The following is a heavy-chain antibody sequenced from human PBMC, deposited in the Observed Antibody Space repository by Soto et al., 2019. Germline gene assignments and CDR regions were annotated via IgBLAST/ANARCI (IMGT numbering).Heavy chain of an antibody. CDR3: ARRRGGIRTYYHHGMDV. D-gene: IGHD3-16*01. V-gene: IGHV4-34*01. CDR1: GGSFSGYY. Sequence: SETLSLTCAVYGGSFSGYYWSWIRQPPGKGLEWIGEINHSGSTNYNPSLKSRVTISVDTSKNQFSLKLSSVAAADTAVYYCARRRGGIRTYYHHGMDVLGQGTTVTVSS. CDR2: INHSGST. J-gene: IGHJ6*02.